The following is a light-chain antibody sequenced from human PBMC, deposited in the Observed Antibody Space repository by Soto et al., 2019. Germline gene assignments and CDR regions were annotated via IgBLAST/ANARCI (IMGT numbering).Light chain of an antibody. CDR3: QQYGSSPRT. Sequence: EIVLTQSPGNLSMSPGERATLSCRASQSISSNYLAWYQQKPGQAPRLRIYGASRRATGIPDRFGGSGSGKDFTLNISRLEAEDFAVYYCQQYGSSPRTFGQGTKVEFK. CDR2: GAS. CDR1: QSISSNY. J-gene: IGKJ1*01. V-gene: IGKV3-20*01.